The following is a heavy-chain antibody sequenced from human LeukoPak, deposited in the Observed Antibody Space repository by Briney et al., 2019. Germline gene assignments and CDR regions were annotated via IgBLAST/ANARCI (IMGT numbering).Heavy chain of an antibody. J-gene: IGHJ4*02. V-gene: IGHV3-21*01. Sequence: GGSLRLSCAASGFTFSSYSMNWVRQAPGKGLEWVSSISSSSSYIYYADSVKGRFTISRDNAKNSLYLQMNSLRAEDTAVYYCARDRAMGYMVRGTRPGYWGQGTLVTVSS. D-gene: IGHD3-10*01. CDR3: ARDRAMGYMVRGTRPGY. CDR1: GFTFSSYS. CDR2: ISSSSSYI.